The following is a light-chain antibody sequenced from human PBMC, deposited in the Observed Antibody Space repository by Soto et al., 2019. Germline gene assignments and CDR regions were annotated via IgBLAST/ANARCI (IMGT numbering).Light chain of an antibody. V-gene: IGKV3-20*01. CDR3: QQYGSSGVLT. CDR1: QSLTYNY. J-gene: IGKJ4*01. Sequence: IVLTQSPVSLSFSPGERATLSCRASQSLTYNYLAWYQQRPGQAPRLLIYGASIRPIGIPDRFSGSGSGTDFTLTISRLEPEDFALYYCQQYGSSGVLTFGGGTRVDIK. CDR2: GAS.